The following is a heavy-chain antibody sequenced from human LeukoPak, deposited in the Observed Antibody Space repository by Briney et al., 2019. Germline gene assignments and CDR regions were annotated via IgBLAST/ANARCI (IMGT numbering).Heavy chain of an antibody. J-gene: IGHJ5*01. Sequence: HPGGSLRLSCVVSGFTFDDYTMHWVRQVPGKGLEWVSLVSWNGGSTFYADSVKGRFTISRDNSNNSLYLQMNSLRTEDTALYYCAKGSSSTWHVPWFDYWGQGTLVTVSS. CDR3: AKGSSSTWHVPWFDY. CDR2: VSWNGGST. CDR1: GFTFDDYT. V-gene: IGHV3-43*01. D-gene: IGHD2-2*01.